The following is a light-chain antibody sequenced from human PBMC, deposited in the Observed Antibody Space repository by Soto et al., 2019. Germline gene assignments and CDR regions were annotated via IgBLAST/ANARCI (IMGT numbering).Light chain of an antibody. CDR1: SSDVGGYNY. V-gene: IGLV2-8*01. J-gene: IGLJ1*01. CDR3: SSYVGTNSYV. Sequence: QSVLTQPPSASGSPGQSVTISCTGTSSDVGGYNYVSWYQHHPGKAPKLIIYEVYKRPSGVPDRFSGSKSGNTAALTVSGLQAEDEAEYYCSSYVGTNSYVFGTGSKFTVL. CDR2: EVY.